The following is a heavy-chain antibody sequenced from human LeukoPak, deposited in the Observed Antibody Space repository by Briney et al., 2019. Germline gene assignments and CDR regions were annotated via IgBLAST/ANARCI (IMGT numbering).Heavy chain of an antibody. CDR2: IKADGSEK. D-gene: IGHD5-24*01. CDR3: EVPPRRGNVGYFQH. J-gene: IGHJ1*01. Sequence: GGSLRLSCVASGFTFSNYCMHWVRQAPGKGLEWVANIKADGSEKHYVDSVKGRFIISRDKAKNSLSPQIKSLSAEHKAVYNFEVPPRRGNVGYFQHWGQGTLVTVSS. V-gene: IGHV3-7*01. CDR1: GFTFSNYC.